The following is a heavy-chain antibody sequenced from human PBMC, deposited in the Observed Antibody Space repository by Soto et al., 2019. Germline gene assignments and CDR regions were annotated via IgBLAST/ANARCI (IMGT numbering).Heavy chain of an antibody. CDR3: ASEDCSSTSCYGLYGMDV. J-gene: IGHJ6*02. CDR1: GYRFTSYW. D-gene: IGHD2-2*01. Sequence: GDSLKISCNGSGYRFTSYWISWVRQMPGKGLEWMGRIDPSDSYTNYSPSFQGHVTISADKSISTAYLQWSSLKASDTAMYYCASEDCSSTSCYGLYGMDVWGQGTTVTVSS. V-gene: IGHV5-10-1*01. CDR2: IDPSDSYT.